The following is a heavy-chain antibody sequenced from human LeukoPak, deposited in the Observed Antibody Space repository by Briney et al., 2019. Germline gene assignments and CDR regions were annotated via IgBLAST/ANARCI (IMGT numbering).Heavy chain of an antibody. J-gene: IGHJ5*02. CDR3: AKVPGILGNNWFDP. V-gene: IGHV3-23*01. CDR1: GFTFSSYW. Sequence: GGSLRLSCAASGFTFSSYWMSWVRQAPGKGLEWVSAISGSGGSTYYADSVKGRFTISRDNSKNMLYLQMNSLRAEDTAVYYCAKVPGILGNNWFDPWGQGTLVTVSS. D-gene: IGHD3-10*01. CDR2: ISGSGGST.